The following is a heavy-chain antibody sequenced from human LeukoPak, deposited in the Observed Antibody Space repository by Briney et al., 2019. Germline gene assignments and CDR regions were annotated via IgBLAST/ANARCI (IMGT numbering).Heavy chain of an antibody. CDR1: GGSISSSSLY. CDR3: ARNASSLGAEVFDI. V-gene: IGHV4-39*01. D-gene: IGHD2-2*01. CDR2: VYYSGST. J-gene: IGHJ3*02. Sequence: SETLSLTCTVSGGSISSSSLYCDWIRQPPRKGLEWIGTVYYSGSTYYNPSLKSRVTISLDTSKNQFSLKLSSVTAADTAVYYCARNASSLGAEVFDIWGQGTMVTVSS.